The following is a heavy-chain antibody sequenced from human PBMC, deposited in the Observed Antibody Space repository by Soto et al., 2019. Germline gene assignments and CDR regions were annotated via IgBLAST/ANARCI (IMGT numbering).Heavy chain of an antibody. CDR3: ARGISTTRYYYYYGMDV. CDR1: GYTLTSYY. D-gene: IGHD2-2*01. V-gene: IGHV1-46*01. Sequence: ASVKVSCKASGYTLTSYYLHWLRQAPGQGPEWMGIINPSGGITNDAQKFQDRVTMTSDTSTSTVYMELSILRSEDTAVYYCARGISTTRYYYYYGMDVWGQGTTVTVSS. J-gene: IGHJ6*02. CDR2: INPSGGIT.